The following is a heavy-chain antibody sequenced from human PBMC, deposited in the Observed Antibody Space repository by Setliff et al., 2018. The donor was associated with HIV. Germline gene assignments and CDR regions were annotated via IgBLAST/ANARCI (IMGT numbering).Heavy chain of an antibody. CDR1: GYTFTGYY. D-gene: IGHD4-4*01. Sequence: ASVKVSCKASGYTFTGYYMHWVRQAPGQGLEWMGWINPNSGGTNYSQKFQGRVTMTRDTSITTAYMELSRLKSDDTAVYYCARGATTAGLIDYWGQGTLVTVSS. CDR3: ARGATTAGLIDY. CDR2: INPNSGGT. V-gene: IGHV1-2*02. J-gene: IGHJ4*02.